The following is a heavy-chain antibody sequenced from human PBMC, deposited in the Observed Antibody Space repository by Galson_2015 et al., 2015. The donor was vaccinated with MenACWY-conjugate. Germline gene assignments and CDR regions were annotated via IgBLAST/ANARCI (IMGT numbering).Heavy chain of an antibody. D-gene: IGHD3-10*01. CDR1: GASISSGGYY. CDR3: ARDGGYGSGTYHFDY. CDR2: IHYSGST. J-gene: IGHJ4*02. Sequence: TLSLTCTVSGASISSGGYYWSWIRQHPGKGLEWIGYIHYSGSTSYNPSLKSRLTVSVDPSKNQFSLQLTSVTAADTAVYYCARDGGYGSGTYHFDYWGQGTLVTVSS. V-gene: IGHV4-31*03.